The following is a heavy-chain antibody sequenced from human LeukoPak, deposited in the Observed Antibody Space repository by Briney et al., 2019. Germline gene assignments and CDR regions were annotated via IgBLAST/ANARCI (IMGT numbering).Heavy chain of an antibody. CDR3: ARSGVVVTAIWLYYFDY. J-gene: IGHJ4*02. CDR1: GFTFSSYS. Sequence: GGSLRLSCAASGFTFSSYSMNWVRQAPGKGLEWVSFISSSSSTIYYADSVKGRFTISRDNAKNSLYLQMNSLRAEDTAVYYCARSGVVVTAIWLYYFDYWGQGTLVTVSS. CDR2: ISSSSSTI. D-gene: IGHD2-21*02. V-gene: IGHV3-48*04.